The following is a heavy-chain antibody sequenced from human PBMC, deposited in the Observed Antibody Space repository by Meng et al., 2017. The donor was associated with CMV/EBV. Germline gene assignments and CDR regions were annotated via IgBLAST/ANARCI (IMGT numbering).Heavy chain of an antibody. V-gene: IGHV4-38-2*02. J-gene: IGHJ6*02. D-gene: IGHD2-15*01. CDR3: ARDGGAWGELYYYGMDV. CDR1: GYSISSGYY. Sequence: SETLSLTCTVSGYSISSGYYWGWIRQPPGKGLEWIGSIYHSGSTYYNPSLKSRVTISVDTSKNQFSLKLSSVTAADTAVYYCARDGGAWGELYYYGMDVWGQGTTVPSP. CDR2: IYHSGST.